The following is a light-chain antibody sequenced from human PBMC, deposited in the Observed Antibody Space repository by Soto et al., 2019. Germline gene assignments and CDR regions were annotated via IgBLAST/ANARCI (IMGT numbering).Light chain of an antibody. CDR2: DAS. J-gene: IGKJ2*01. V-gene: IGKV1-5*01. Sequence: DIQMTQSPSTLSGSVGDRVTITCRASQTISSWLAWYQQKPGKAPKLLIYDASSLESGVPSRFSGSGSGTKFTLTIASLQPDDFATYYCQQYKDYVYTFGQGTKVDIK. CDR1: QTISSW. CDR3: QQYKDYVYT.